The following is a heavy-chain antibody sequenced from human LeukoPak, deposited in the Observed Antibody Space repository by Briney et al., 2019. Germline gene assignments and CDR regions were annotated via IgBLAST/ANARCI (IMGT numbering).Heavy chain of an antibody. J-gene: IGHJ5*02. Sequence: GGSLRLSCAASGFIFSTYGMHWVRQAPGKGLEWVAVISNDGSNKLYTDSVKGRFTISRDNSKNTLYLQMNSLRAEDTAVYYCARSDVDMAAWGQGTLVTVSS. CDR3: ARSDVDMAA. D-gene: IGHD5-12*01. CDR2: ISNDGSNK. CDR1: GFIFSTYG. V-gene: IGHV3-30*03.